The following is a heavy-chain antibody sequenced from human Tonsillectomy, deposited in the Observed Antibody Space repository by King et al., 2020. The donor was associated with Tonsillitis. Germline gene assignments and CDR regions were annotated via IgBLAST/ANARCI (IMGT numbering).Heavy chain of an antibody. J-gene: IGHJ6*02. CDR1: GGSFSSYY. V-gene: IGHV4-34*01. D-gene: IGHD2/OR15-2a*01. Sequence: VQLQQWGAGLLKPSETLSLTCAVYGGSFSSYYWNWIRQPPGKGLEWIGEINHSGSTNYNPSLMSQVTISVDTSKNQFSLKLSSVTAADTAVYYCARGRVIPPYYGYGMDVWGQGTTVTVSS. CDR2: INHSGST. CDR3: ARGRVIPPYYGYGMDV.